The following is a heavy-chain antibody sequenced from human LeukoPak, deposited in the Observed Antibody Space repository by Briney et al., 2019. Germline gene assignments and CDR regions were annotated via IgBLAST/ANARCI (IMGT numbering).Heavy chain of an antibody. CDR3: ARESGITMIVEAEENWFDP. J-gene: IGHJ5*02. Sequence: ASVKVSCKASGYTFTSYGISWVRQAPGQGLEWMGWISAYNGNTNYAQKLQGRVTMTTDTSTSTAYMELRSLRSDDTAVYYCARESGITMIVEAEENWFDPWGQETLVTVSS. CDR1: GYTFTSYG. V-gene: IGHV1-18*01. CDR2: ISAYNGNT. D-gene: IGHD3-22*01.